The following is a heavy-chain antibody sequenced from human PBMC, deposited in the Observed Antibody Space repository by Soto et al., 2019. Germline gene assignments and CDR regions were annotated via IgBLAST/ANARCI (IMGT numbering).Heavy chain of an antibody. V-gene: IGHV3-21*01. CDR1: GFTFSIYS. D-gene: IGHD6-19*01. Sequence: GGSLRLSCAASGFTFSIYSMNWVRHAPGKGLEWVSSISSSSSYIYYADSVKGRFTISRDNAKNSLYPQMNSLRAEDTAVYYCAREVFLSSGWSITGFDYWGQGTLVTVSS. J-gene: IGHJ4*02. CDR2: ISSSSSYI. CDR3: AREVFLSSGWSITGFDY.